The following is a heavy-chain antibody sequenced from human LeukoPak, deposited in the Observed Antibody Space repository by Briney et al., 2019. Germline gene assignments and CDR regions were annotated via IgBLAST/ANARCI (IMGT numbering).Heavy chain of an antibody. D-gene: IGHD3-9*01. CDR3: ARGLFGTGYAHFDY. Sequence: SETLSLTCTVSGGSISSYYWSWIRQPPGKGLEWIGYIYYSGSTNYNPSLKSRVTISVDTSKNQFFLKLSSVTAADTAVYYCARGLFGTGYAHFDYWGRGTLVTVSS. V-gene: IGHV4-59*01. CDR2: IYYSGST. J-gene: IGHJ4*02. CDR1: GGSISSYY.